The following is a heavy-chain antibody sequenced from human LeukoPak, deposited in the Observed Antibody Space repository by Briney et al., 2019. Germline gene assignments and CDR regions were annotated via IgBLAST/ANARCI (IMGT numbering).Heavy chain of an antibody. Sequence: GGSLRLSCAASGFTFSSYEMNWVRQAPGKGLEWVSYISSSGSTIYYADSVKGRFTISRDNSKNTLYLEMNSLRAEDTAVYYCAKVLGSGSYYFYYGMDVWGQGTTVTVSS. CDR2: ISSSGSTI. V-gene: IGHV3-48*03. D-gene: IGHD3-10*01. J-gene: IGHJ6*02. CDR3: AKVLGSGSYYFYYGMDV. CDR1: GFTFSSYE.